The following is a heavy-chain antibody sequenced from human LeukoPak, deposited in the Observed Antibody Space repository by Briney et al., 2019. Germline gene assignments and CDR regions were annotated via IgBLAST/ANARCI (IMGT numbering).Heavy chain of an antibody. CDR1: GGSISSSSFY. Sequence: PSETLSLTCTVSGGSISSSSFYWVWIRQPPGKGLEWIGSIYYSGSTYYNPSLKSRVTISVDTSKNQFSLKLSSVTAADTAVYYCARSITMVRGVITHNWFDPWGQGTLVTVSS. CDR2: IYYSGST. CDR3: ARSITMVRGVITHNWFDP. J-gene: IGHJ5*02. D-gene: IGHD3-10*01. V-gene: IGHV4-39*07.